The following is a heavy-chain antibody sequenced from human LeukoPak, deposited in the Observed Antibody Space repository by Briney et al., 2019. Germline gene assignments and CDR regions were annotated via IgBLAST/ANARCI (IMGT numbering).Heavy chain of an antibody. CDR2: INHSGST. Sequence: SETLSLTCAVYGGSFSGYYWSWIRQPPGKGLEWIGEINHSGSTNYNPSLKSRVTISVDTSKNQFSLKLSSVTAADTAVYYCAKVHLTYYYDSSGYGFQDYWGQGTLVTVSS. V-gene: IGHV4-34*01. CDR1: GGSFSGYY. J-gene: IGHJ4*02. CDR3: AKVHLTYYYDSSGYGFQDY. D-gene: IGHD3-22*01.